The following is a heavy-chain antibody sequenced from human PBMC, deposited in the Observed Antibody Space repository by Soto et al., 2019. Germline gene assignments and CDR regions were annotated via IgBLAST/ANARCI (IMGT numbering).Heavy chain of an antibody. Sequence: PGESLKIACRGSGYSFSRYWISCLRQMPGKGLEWMGRIDPSDSYTNYSPSFQGHVTISADKSISTAYLQWSSLKASDSAMYYCAIWSGTENDYWGQGTLVTVSS. CDR3: AIWSGTENDY. CDR2: IDPSDSYT. J-gene: IGHJ4*02. D-gene: IGHD3-3*01. CDR1: GYSFSRYW. V-gene: IGHV5-10-1*01.